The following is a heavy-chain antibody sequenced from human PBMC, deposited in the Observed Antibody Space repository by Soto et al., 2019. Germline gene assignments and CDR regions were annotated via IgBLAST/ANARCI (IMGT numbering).Heavy chain of an antibody. CDR1: GFTFDDYS. CDR3: VKARNTVISNYFFDY. CDR2: INWDGGST. Sequence: AGGSLRLSCAASGFTFDDYSMHWVRQAPGKGLEWISLINWDGGSTYYADSVKGRCTISRDNRKNSLFLEMNSLTTEDTAFYYWVKARNTVISNYFFDYWGQETLVTVSS. V-gene: IGHV3-43*01. J-gene: IGHJ4*02. D-gene: IGHD2-21*01.